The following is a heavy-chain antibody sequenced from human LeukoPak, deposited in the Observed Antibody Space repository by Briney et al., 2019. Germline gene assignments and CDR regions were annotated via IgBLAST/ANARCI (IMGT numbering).Heavy chain of an antibody. D-gene: IGHD3-22*01. V-gene: IGHV4-39*07. J-gene: IGHJ4*02. Sequence: SETLSLTCTVSGGSISSSSYYWGWIRQPPGKGLEWIGSIYYSGSTYYNPSLKSRVTISVDTSKNQFSLKLSSVTAADTAVYYCARYYYDSSGYYYFDYWGQGTLVTVSS. CDR1: GGSISSSSYY. CDR2: IYYSGST. CDR3: ARYYYDSSGYYYFDY.